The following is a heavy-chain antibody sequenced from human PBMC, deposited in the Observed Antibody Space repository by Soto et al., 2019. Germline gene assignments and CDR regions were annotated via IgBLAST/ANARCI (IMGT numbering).Heavy chain of an antibody. D-gene: IGHD6-6*01. Sequence: QVQLQQWGAGLLKPSETLSLTCAVYGGSFSGYYWSWIRQPPGKGLEWIGEINHSGSTNYNPSLKSRVTISVDTSKNQFSLKLSSVTAADTAVYYCAGRNSSSSRVGYYYGMDVWGQGTTVTVSS. J-gene: IGHJ6*02. CDR2: INHSGST. V-gene: IGHV4-34*01. CDR3: AGRNSSSSRVGYYYGMDV. CDR1: GGSFSGYY.